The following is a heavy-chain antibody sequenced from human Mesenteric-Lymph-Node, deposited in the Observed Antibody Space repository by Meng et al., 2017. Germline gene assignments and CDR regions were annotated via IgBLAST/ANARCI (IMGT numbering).Heavy chain of an antibody. CDR3: AESSSRSVGYFQH. J-gene: IGHJ1*01. Sequence: QVQLVQAGDEVKKPGASVKVSCKASGYIFNNYGVSWVRQAPGQEPEWMGWISAYNGNTNYAQNFQGRFTMTTDTSTSTAYMELRSLRSDDTAVYYCAESSSRSVGYFQHWGQGTLVTVSS. D-gene: IGHD6-13*01. CDR2: ISAYNGNT. V-gene: IGHV1-18*01. CDR1: GYIFNNYG.